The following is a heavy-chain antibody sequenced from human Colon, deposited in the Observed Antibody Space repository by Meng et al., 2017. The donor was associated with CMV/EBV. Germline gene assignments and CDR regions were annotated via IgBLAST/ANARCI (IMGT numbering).Heavy chain of an antibody. CDR1: GYTFTGYN. J-gene: IGHJ5*02. CDR3: AKIYDSSGSLPWFDP. V-gene: IGHV1-2*06. D-gene: IGHD3-22*01. Sequence: QVQLVQPGAEVREPGASLRVPCKPSGYTFTGYNIHGVRQAPGQGLEWMGRINPNDGGTNYAQKFRGRVTMTRDTSISTAYMELSRLRSDDTAVYYCAKIYDSSGSLPWFDPWGQGTLVTVSS. CDR2: INPNDGGT.